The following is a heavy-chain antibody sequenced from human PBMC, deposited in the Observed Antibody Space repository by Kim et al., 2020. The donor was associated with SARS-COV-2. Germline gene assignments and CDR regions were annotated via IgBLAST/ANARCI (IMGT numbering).Heavy chain of an antibody. D-gene: IGHD5-18*01. Sequence: SETLSLTCAVYGGSFSGYYWSWIRQPPGKGLEWIGEINHSGSTNYNPSLKSRVTISVDTSKNQFSLKLSSVTAADTAVYYCAGIQLWFKVSYYGMDVWGQGTTVTVSS. CDR1: GGSFSGYY. V-gene: IGHV4-34*01. CDR2: INHSGST. CDR3: AGIQLWFKVSYYGMDV. J-gene: IGHJ6*02.